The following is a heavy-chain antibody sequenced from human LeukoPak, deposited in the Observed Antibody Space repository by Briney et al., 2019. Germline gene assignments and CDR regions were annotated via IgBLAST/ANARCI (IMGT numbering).Heavy chain of an antibody. CDR2: IQYSGNT. Sequence: SETLSLTCTVSGGSISSYYWNWIRQPTGKGLEWIGYIQYSGNTNYNPSLKSRVSISVDTSKNQFPLKLSSVTAADTAVYYCASTKRPYGDYDYWGQGTLVTVSS. D-gene: IGHD4-17*01. CDR3: ASTKRPYGDYDY. V-gene: IGHV4-59*01. J-gene: IGHJ4*02. CDR1: GGSISSYY.